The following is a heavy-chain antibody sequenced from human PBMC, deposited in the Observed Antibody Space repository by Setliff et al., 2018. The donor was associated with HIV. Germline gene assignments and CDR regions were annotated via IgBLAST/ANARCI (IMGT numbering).Heavy chain of an antibody. J-gene: IGHJ6*02. CDR3: AKDTGDNDFWSGYRNYYGMDV. Sequence: PGGSLRLSCATSGFAFSDYDFHWVRQVTGEGLEWVSAIGTGGDTYYADSVKGRFTISRENAKNSLYLQMNNVRAGDTAVYYCAKDTGDNDFWSGYRNYYGMDVWGQGTTVTVSS. D-gene: IGHD3-3*01. CDR2: IGTGGDT. CDR1: GFAFSDYD. V-gene: IGHV3-13*01.